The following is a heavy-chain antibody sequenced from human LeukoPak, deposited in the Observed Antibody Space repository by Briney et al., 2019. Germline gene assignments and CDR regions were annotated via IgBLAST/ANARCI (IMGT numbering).Heavy chain of an antibody. CDR2: IYYSGST. Sequence: SETLSLTCTVSGGSISSYYWSWIRQPPGKGLEWIGYIYYSGSTNYNPSLKSRVTISVDTSKNQFSLKLGSVTAADTAVYYCARVAMVRGASFDPWGQGTLVTVSS. CDR3: ARVAMVRGASFDP. D-gene: IGHD3-10*01. V-gene: IGHV4-59*01. J-gene: IGHJ5*02. CDR1: GGSISSYY.